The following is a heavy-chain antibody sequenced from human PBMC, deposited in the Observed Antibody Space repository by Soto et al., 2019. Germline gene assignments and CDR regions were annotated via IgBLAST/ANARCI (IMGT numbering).Heavy chain of an antibody. V-gene: IGHV3-11*05. D-gene: IGHD6-6*01. CDR2: ISSSSRTT. J-gene: IGHJ6*02. CDR1: GFTFSDYY. CDR3: ARDVHPYSSSSPEDL. Sequence: GGSLRLSCAASGFTFSDYYMSWIRQAPGKGLDWVAYISSSSRTTKYGDSVKGRFTIPRDKAKNALFLQMNSIRGEDTAVYYFARDVHPYSSSSPEDLWGQGTPVTVSS.